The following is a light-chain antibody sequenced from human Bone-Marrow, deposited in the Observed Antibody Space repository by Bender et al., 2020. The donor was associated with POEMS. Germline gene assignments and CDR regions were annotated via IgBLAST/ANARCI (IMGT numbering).Light chain of an antibody. J-gene: IGLJ3*02. CDR3: QSYDNSLGGWV. CDR1: SSNTGSGYD. Sequence: VLTQPPSVSVAPGQRVTISCTGSSSNTGSGYDINWYQHLPGTAPKLLIYGYNNRPSGVPYRFSGSKSGTSASLAITGLQAEDEGDYYCQSYDNSLGGWVFGGGTKLTVL. V-gene: IGLV1-40*01. CDR2: GYN.